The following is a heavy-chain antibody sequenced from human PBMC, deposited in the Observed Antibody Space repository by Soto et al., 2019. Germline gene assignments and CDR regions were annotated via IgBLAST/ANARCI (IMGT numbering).Heavy chain of an antibody. Sequence: QVQLVESGGGLVKPGGSLRLSCEGSGFTFSDYYISWIRQAPGKGLEWISYSSNSGTFSRYADSVKGRFSISRDNTKNLLYLQMNSLRAEDTGVYYCARSGDNYNRLDYWGQGTPVTVSS. CDR3: ARSGDNYNRLDY. CDR2: SSNSGTFS. D-gene: IGHD1-1*01. J-gene: IGHJ4*02. CDR1: GFTFSDYY. V-gene: IGHV3-11*06.